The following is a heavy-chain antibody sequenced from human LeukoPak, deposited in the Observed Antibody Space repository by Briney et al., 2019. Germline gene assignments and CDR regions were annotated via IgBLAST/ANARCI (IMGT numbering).Heavy chain of an antibody. J-gene: IGHJ4*02. CDR1: GFTFSSYS. CDR2: ISSSSSYI. CDR3: AGKRGNSYDY. V-gene: IGHV3-21*01. Sequence: PGXSLRLSCAASGFTFSSYSMNWVRQARGKGVEWVSYISSSSSYIYYEDSVKGRFTISRDNAKNSLYLQMNSLRAEDTAVYYCAGKRGNSYDYWGQGTLVTVSS. D-gene: IGHD4-23*01.